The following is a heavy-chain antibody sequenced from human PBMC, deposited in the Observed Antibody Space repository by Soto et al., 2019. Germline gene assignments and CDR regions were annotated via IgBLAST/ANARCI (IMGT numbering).Heavy chain of an antibody. V-gene: IGHV4-30-4*08. D-gene: IGHD3-10*01. CDR2: IYYSGST. CDR3: GCGHGSGFLVS. CDR1: GGSISSGDYY. Sequence: PSETLSLTCTVSGGSISSGDYYWIWIRQPPGKGLEWIGYIYYSGSTYYNPSLKSRVTISVDTSKNQFSLKLSSVTAADTAVYYCGCGHGSGFLVSWGQGTLVTVS. J-gene: IGHJ4*02.